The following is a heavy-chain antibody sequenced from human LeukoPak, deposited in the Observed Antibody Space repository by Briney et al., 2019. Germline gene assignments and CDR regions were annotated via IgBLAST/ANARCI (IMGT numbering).Heavy chain of an antibody. D-gene: IGHD4-17*01. V-gene: IGHV3-11*06. Sequence: GGSLRLSCTASGFTFSDYYMSWIRQAPGKGLEWVSYISSSSSYTNYADSVKGRFTISRDNAKNSLYLQMNSLRAEDTAVYYCARGGYGDYWASDAFDIWGQGTMVTVSS. CDR3: ARGGYGDYWASDAFDI. J-gene: IGHJ3*02. CDR2: ISSSSSYT. CDR1: GFTFSDYY.